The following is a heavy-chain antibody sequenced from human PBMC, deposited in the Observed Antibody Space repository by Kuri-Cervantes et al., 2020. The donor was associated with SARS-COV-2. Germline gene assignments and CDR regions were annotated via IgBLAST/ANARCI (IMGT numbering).Heavy chain of an antibody. D-gene: IGHD2-21*01. Sequence: TCAESGFSSSSYAMHWVRPAPGKGREWVADISYVGSNTYYAETVKSRFTISTDNSTNTQYLQMNSLRAEDTAVYYCARVRALCGGECYSANDAFDIWGQGTMVTVSS. V-gene: IGHV3-30-3*01. CDR3: ARVRALCGGECYSANDAFDI. CDR2: ISYVGSNT. J-gene: IGHJ3*02. CDR1: GFSSSSYA.